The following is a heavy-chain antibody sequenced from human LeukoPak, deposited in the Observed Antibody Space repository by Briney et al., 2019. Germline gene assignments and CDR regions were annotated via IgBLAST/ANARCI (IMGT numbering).Heavy chain of an antibody. Sequence: ASVKVSCKASGGTFSSYAISWVRQAPGQGLEWMGGIIPIFGTANYAQKFQGRVTITADESTSTAYMELSSLRSDDTAVYYCARDILTGYGLDYWGQGTLVTVSS. D-gene: IGHD3-9*01. CDR1: GGTFSSYA. CDR2: IIPIFGTA. CDR3: ARDILTGYGLDY. V-gene: IGHV1-69*13. J-gene: IGHJ4*02.